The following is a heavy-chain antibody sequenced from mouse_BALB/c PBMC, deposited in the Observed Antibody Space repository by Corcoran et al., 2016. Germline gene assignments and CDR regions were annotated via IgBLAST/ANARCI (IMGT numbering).Heavy chain of an antibody. CDR3: ANCDWYFDV. J-gene: IGHJ1*01. Sequence: EVQLQQSGAELVKPGASVKLSCTASGFNIKDTYMHWVKQRPEQGLEWIGRIDPANGNTKYDPKFQGKATIKADTSSNTAYLQLSSLTSEDTAVYYCANCDWYFDVWGAGTTVTVSS. V-gene: IGHV14-3*02. CDR1: GFNIKDTY. CDR2: IDPANGNT.